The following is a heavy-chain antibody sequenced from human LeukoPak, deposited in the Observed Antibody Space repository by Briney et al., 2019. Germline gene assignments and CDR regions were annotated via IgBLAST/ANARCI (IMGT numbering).Heavy chain of an antibody. J-gene: IGHJ4*02. D-gene: IGHD4-17*01. CDR2: IRGNGVST. CDR3: AKDQPTTVTSPLDY. Sequence: GGSLRLSCAASGFTFSNYATSWVRQAPGKGLEWVSAIRGNGVSTYYADSVKGRFTISRDNSNNTLYLQMNNLRVEDTALYYCAKDQPTTVTSPLDYWAQGTLVTVST. V-gene: IGHV3-23*01. CDR1: GFTFSNYA.